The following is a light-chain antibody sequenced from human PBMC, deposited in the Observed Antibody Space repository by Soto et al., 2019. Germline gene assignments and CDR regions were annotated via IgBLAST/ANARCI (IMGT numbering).Light chain of an antibody. Sequence: EIVMTQSPATLSVSPGERTTLSCRASRSVSGNLAWYQQKHGQAPRLLIYAASTRATGVPDRFSGGGSGTDFTLTINSVQSEDFAIYYCLQYYNWPPWTFGQGTKVDIK. V-gene: IGKV3-15*01. CDR3: LQYYNWPPWT. CDR2: AAS. CDR1: RSVSGN. J-gene: IGKJ1*01.